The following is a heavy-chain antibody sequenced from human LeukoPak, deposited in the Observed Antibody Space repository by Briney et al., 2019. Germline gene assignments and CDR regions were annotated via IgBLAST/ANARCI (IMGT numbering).Heavy chain of an antibody. D-gene: IGHD3-10*01. CDR3: ALVNYYVSGTSWLDL. CDR1: GFSLSTSGEG. J-gene: IGHJ5*02. Sequence: SGPTLVKPTRTLTLKCTFSGFSLSTSGEGVGWIRQPPGKALEWLALIYWDDDKRYSPSLKSRLTITKDTSKNQVVLTMTNMDPVDTATYYCALVNYYVSGTSWLDLWGQGTLVTVSS. V-gene: IGHV2-5*02. CDR2: IYWDDDK.